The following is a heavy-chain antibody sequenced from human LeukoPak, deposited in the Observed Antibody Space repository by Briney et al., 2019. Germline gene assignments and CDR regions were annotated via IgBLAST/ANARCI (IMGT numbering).Heavy chain of an antibody. V-gene: IGHV3-7*03. CDR1: GFTFSTYV. CDR3: ARDLASYYDILTGYYATGAFDI. Sequence: GGSLRLSCSVSGFTFSTYVMHWVRQAPGKGLEWVANIKQDGSEKYYVDSVKGRFTISRDNAKNSLYLQMNSLRAEDTAVYYCARDLASYYDILTGYYATGAFDIWGQGTMVTVSS. D-gene: IGHD3-9*01. CDR2: IKQDGSEK. J-gene: IGHJ3*02.